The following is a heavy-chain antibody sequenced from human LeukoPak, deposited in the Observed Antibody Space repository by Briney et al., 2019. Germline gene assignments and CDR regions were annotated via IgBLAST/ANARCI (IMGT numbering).Heavy chain of an antibody. CDR3: ARETQRDFWSGFNWFDP. V-gene: IGHV3-7*01. CDR2: IKQDGSEK. D-gene: IGHD3-3*01. J-gene: IGHJ5*02. Sequence: GGSLRLPCAASGFTFSSYWMSWVRQAPGKGLEWVANIKQDGSEKYYVDSVKGRFTISRGNAKNSLYLQMNSLRAEDTAVYYCARETQRDFWSGFNWFDPWGQGTLVTVSS. CDR1: GFTFSSYW.